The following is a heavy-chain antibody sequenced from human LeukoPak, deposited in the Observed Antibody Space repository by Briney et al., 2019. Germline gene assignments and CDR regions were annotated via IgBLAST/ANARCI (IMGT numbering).Heavy chain of an antibody. CDR2: ISAYNGNT. Sequence: GASVKVSCKASGYTFISYGISWVQQAPGQGLEWMGWISAYNGNTDYAQKLQGRVTMTTDTSTSTAYMELRSLRSDDTAVYYCARDIPTIYSSDWYGESEYFQHWGQGTLVTVSS. CDR1: GYTFISYG. D-gene: IGHD6-19*01. V-gene: IGHV1-18*04. CDR3: ARDIPTIYSSDWYGESEYFQH. J-gene: IGHJ1*01.